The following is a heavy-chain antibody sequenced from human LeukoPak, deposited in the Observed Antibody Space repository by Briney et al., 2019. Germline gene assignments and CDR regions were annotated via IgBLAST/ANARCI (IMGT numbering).Heavy chain of an antibody. CDR3: ARSRPTSSWHGAFVDY. J-gene: IGHJ4*02. D-gene: IGHD6-13*01. V-gene: IGHV4-34*01. CDR1: GGSFSGYY. CDR2: INHSGST. Sequence: PSETLSLTCAVYGGSFSGYYWSWIRQPPGKGLEWIGEINHSGSTNYQPFLESRITISVDTSKNHFSLKLSSETAADTAVYYCARSRPTSSWHGAFVDYWGQETLVTVSS.